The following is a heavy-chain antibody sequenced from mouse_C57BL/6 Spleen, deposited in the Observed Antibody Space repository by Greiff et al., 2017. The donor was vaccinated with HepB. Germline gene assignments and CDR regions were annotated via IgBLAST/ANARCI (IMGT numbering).Heavy chain of an antibody. V-gene: IGHV1-82*01. J-gene: IGHJ3*01. CDR3: ARSYYGDTPSFAY. CDR2: IYPGDGDT. CDR1: GYAFSSSW. Sequence: VMLVESGPELVKPGASVKISCKASGYAFSSSWMNWVKQRPGKGLEWIGRIYPGDGDTKYNGKFKGKATLTADKSSSTAYMQLSSLTSEDSAVYFCARSYYGDTPSFAYWGQGTLVTVSA. D-gene: IGHD1-2*01.